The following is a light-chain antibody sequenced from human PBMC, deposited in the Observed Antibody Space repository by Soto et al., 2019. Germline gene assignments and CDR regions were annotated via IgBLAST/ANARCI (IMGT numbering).Light chain of an antibody. J-gene: IGKJ1*01. Sequence: EIVLTQSPGSLSLSPGERATLSCRASQSVSSTFFAWYQQRPGQAPRLLMYGASSRATGIPERFSGSGSGTVFTLTISRLEPEDFAVYYCQQFGSSVTFGQGTKVEIK. CDR3: QQFGSSVT. CDR1: QSVSSTF. V-gene: IGKV3-20*01. CDR2: GAS.